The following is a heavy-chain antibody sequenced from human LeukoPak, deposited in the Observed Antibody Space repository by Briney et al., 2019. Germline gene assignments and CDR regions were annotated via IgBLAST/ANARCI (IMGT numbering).Heavy chain of an antibody. Sequence: PGGSLRLSCAASGFTFSNAWMNWVRQAPGKGLEWVPIIYTGGSTYYAHSVKGRFTISRDNSKNTVYLQMNSLRAEDTAVYYCAKDLNYYDSSGAFDYWGQGTLVTVSS. CDR2: IYTGGST. CDR1: GFTFSNAW. V-gene: IGHV3-53*01. D-gene: IGHD3-22*01. CDR3: AKDLNYYDSSGAFDY. J-gene: IGHJ4*02.